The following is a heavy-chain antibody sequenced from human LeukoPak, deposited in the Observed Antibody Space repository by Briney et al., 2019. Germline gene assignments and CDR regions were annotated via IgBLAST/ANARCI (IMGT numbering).Heavy chain of an antibody. D-gene: IGHD3-3*01. CDR2: IYPGDSDT. J-gene: IGHJ6*03. V-gene: IGHV5-51*01. CDR1: GYSFTSYW. CDR3: ARLDSRFLKNYYYYMDV. Sequence: GESLKISCKGSGYSFTSYWIGWVRQMPGEGLEWMGIIYPGDSDTRYSPSFQGQVTISADKSISTAYLQWGSLKASDTAMYYCARLDSRFLKNYYYYMDVWGKGTTVTVSS.